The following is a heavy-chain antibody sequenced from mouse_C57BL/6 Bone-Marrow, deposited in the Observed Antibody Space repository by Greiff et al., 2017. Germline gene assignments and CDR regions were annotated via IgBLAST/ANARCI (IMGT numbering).Heavy chain of an antibody. Sequence: VQLQQPGAELVRPGTSVKLSCKASGYTFTSYWMHWVKQRPGQGLEWIGVIDPSDSYTNYNQKFKGKATLTVDTSSSTAYMQLSSLTSEDSAVYYCANSNYWYFDVWGKGTTVTVSS. CDR2: IDPSDSYT. V-gene: IGHV1-59*01. CDR1: GYTFTSYW. D-gene: IGHD2-5*01. J-gene: IGHJ1*03. CDR3: ANSNYWYFDV.